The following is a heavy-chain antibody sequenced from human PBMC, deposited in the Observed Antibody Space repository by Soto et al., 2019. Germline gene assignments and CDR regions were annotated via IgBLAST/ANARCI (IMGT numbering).Heavy chain of an antibody. CDR3: ARSPGIAVAATRSFDY. Sequence: PSETLSLTCAVYGGSFSGYYWSWIRQPPGKGLEWIGEINHSGSTNYNPSLKSRVTISVDTSKNQFSLKLSSVTAADTAVYYCARSPGIAVAATRSFDYWGKGTLVTVSS. D-gene: IGHD6-19*01. CDR2: INHSGST. J-gene: IGHJ4*02. V-gene: IGHV4-34*01. CDR1: GGSFSGYY.